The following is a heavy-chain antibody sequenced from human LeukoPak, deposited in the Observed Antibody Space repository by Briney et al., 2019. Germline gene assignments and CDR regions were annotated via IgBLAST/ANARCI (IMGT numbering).Heavy chain of an antibody. Sequence: GGSLRLSCAASGFTFSSYEMNWVRQAPGKGLEGVSYISSSGSTIYYADSVKGRFTISRDNDKNSLYLQMNSLRAEDTAVYYCARSPEDIVVVPAAFDYWGQGTLVTVSS. CDR1: GFTFSSYE. CDR3: ARSPEDIVVVPAAFDY. CDR2: ISSSGSTI. J-gene: IGHJ4*02. V-gene: IGHV3-48*03. D-gene: IGHD2-2*01.